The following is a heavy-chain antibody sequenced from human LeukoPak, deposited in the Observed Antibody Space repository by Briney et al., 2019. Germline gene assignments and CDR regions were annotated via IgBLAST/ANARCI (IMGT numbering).Heavy chain of an antibody. Sequence: GASVKVSCKVSGYTLTELSMHWVRQAPGKGLEWMGGFDPEDGETIYALKFQGRVTMTEDTSTDTAYMELSSLRSEDTAVYYCATDGPTGDSKYYFDYWGQGTLVTVSS. V-gene: IGHV1-24*01. CDR2: FDPEDGET. CDR1: GYTLTELS. CDR3: ATDGPTGDSKYYFDY. J-gene: IGHJ4*02. D-gene: IGHD3-22*01.